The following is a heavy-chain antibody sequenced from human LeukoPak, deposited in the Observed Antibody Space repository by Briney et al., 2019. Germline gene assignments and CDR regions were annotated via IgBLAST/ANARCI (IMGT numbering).Heavy chain of an antibody. Sequence: ASVKVSCKASGYTFTSYGISWVRQAPGQGLEWMGWISAYNGNTNYAQKLQGRVTMTTDTSTSTAYMELRSLRSDDTAVYYCARGGYGDYDDYYYYYMDVWGKGTTVTVSS. J-gene: IGHJ6*03. V-gene: IGHV1-18*01. CDR1: GYTFTSYG. CDR3: ARGGYGDYDDYYYYYMDV. CDR2: ISAYNGNT. D-gene: IGHD4-17*01.